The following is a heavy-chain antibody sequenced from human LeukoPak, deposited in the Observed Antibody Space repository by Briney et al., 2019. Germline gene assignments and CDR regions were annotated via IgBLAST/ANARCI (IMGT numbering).Heavy chain of an antibody. J-gene: IGHJ6*04. CDR3: ASATLRCSGGSCYEMDV. V-gene: IGHV1-69*05. CDR2: IIPTFGTA. D-gene: IGHD2-15*01. CDR1: GGTFSSYE. Sequence: SVKVSCKASGGTFSSYEISWVRQAPGQGLEWMGGIIPTFGTAKYAQKFQGRVTITTDKSTSTAYMELSSLRSEDTAVYYCASATLRCSGGSCYEMDVWGKGTTVTVSS.